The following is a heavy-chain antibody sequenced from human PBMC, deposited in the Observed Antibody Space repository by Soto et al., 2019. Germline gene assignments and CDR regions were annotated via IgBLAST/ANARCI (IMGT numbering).Heavy chain of an antibody. J-gene: IGHJ4*02. D-gene: IGHD3-9*01. V-gene: IGHV3-21*01. CDR2: ISSSSSYI. Sequence: GGSLRLSCAASGFTFSSYSMNWVRQAPGKGLEWVSSISSSSSYIYYADSVKGRFTISRDNAKNSLYLQMNSLRAEDTAVYYCARDRRYFDWLLSRNFDYWGQGTLVTVSS. CDR3: ARDRRYFDWLLSRNFDY. CDR1: GFTFSSYS.